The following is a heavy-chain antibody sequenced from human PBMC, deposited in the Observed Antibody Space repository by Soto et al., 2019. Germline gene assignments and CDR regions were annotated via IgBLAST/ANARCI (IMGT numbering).Heavy chain of an antibody. D-gene: IGHD3-9*01. J-gene: IGHJ6*02. CDR3: ARDAPSDIFTGYYYYYYYFMDV. Sequence: ASVKVSCKASGYTFTSYGISWVRQAPGQGLEWMGWISAYNGNTNYAQKLQGRVTMTTDTSTSTAYMELRSLRSDDTAVYYCARDAPSDIFTGYYYYYYYFMDVWGQGTTVTVSS. CDR2: ISAYNGNT. CDR1: GYTFTSYG. V-gene: IGHV1-18*01.